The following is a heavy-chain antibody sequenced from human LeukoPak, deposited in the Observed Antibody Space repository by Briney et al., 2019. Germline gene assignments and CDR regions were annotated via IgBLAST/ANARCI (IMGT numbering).Heavy chain of an antibody. V-gene: IGHV4-34*01. Sequence: SETPSLTCAVYGGSFSGYYWSWIRQPPGKGLEWIGEINHSGSTNYNPSLKSRVTISVDTSKNQFSLKLSSVTAADTAVYYCAGYSATMVRGVIDYWGQGTLVTVSS. D-gene: IGHD3-10*01. CDR1: GGSFSGYY. CDR3: AGYSATMVRGVIDY. CDR2: INHSGST. J-gene: IGHJ4*02.